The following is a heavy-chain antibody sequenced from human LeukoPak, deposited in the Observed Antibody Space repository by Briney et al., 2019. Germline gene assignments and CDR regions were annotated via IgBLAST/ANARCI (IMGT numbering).Heavy chain of an antibody. Sequence: SETLSLTCTVSGGSLSSYYWSWIRQPPGMGLEWIGYIYYSGSTNYNPSLTSRVTISVDTSKNQFSLKLSSVTAADTAVYYCARSAWRDGYNRGEIPFDYWGQGTLVTVSS. J-gene: IGHJ4*02. CDR3: ARSAWRDGYNRGEIPFDY. V-gene: IGHV4-59*01. D-gene: IGHD5-12*01. CDR1: GGSLSSYY. CDR2: IYYSGST.